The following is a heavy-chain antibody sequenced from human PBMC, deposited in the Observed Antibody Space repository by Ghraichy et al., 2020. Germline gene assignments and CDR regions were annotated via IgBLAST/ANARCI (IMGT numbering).Heavy chain of an antibody. CDR3: ARVGRRGSLAGTLDY. CDR2: IYHSGST. D-gene: IGHD6-19*01. CDR1: GGSISSSNW. Sequence: SETLSLTCAVSGGSISSSNWWSWVRQPPGKGLEWIGEIYHSGSTNYNPSLKSRVTISVDKSKNQFSLKLSSVTAADTAVYYCARVGRRGSLAGTLDYWGQGTLVTVSS. J-gene: IGHJ4*02. V-gene: IGHV4-4*02.